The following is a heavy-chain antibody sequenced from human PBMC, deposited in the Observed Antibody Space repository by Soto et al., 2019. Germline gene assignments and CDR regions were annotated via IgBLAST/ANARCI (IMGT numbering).Heavy chain of an antibody. V-gene: IGHV3-23*01. CDR1: GFTFSSNN. CDR3: AKERPEVAQQASDYFDY. J-gene: IGHJ4*02. CDR2: ISSSGSST. Sequence: GGSLRLSCAASGFTFSSNNMNWVRQAPGKGLEWVSYISSSGSSTYYADSVKGRFTISRDNSKNTLYLQTNSLRAEDTAVYYCAKERPEVAQQASDYFDYWGQGTLVTVSS. D-gene: IGHD1-1*01.